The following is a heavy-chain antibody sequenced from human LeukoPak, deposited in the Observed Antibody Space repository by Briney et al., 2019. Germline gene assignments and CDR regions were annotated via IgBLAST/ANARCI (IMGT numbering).Heavy chain of an antibody. J-gene: IGHJ4*02. CDR1: GFTFSNYW. V-gene: IGHV3-74*01. Sequence: GGSLRLSCAASGFTFSNYWMNWVRQAPGKGLVWVSRINNDGSTTTYADSVKGRFTISRDNAKNTLYLQMNSLRAEDTAVYYCTRELTTSLLFDYWGQGTLVTVSS. D-gene: IGHD1-14*01. CDR3: TRELTTSLLFDY. CDR2: INNDGSTT.